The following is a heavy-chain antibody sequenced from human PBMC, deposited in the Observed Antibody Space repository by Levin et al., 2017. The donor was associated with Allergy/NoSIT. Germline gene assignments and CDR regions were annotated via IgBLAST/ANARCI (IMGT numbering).Heavy chain of an antibody. CDR1: GGSISSSSYY. Sequence: SSETLSLTCTVSGGSISSSSYYWGWIRQPPGKGLEWIGSIYYSGSTYYNPSLKSRVTISVDTSKNQFSLKLSSVTAADTAVYYCARDPYDSSGYNHWGQGTLVTVSS. CDR3: ARDPYDSSGYNH. CDR2: IYYSGST. J-gene: IGHJ5*02. D-gene: IGHD3-22*01. V-gene: IGHV4-39*07.